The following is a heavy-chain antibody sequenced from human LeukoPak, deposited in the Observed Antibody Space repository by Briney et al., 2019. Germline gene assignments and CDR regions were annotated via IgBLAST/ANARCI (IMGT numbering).Heavy chain of an antibody. CDR3: ARGGYNSDWSRIDY. CDR2: ISYDGSKN. D-gene: IGHD6-19*01. V-gene: IGHV3-30*04. J-gene: IGHJ4*02. Sequence: GGSLRLSCAAFGFTFSSYAMHWVRQAPGKGLEWVALISYDGSKNNYADSVEGRFTISRDNSNNTLYLQMNSLRAEDTAVYYCARGGYNSDWSRIDYWGQGTLVTVSS. CDR1: GFTFSSYA.